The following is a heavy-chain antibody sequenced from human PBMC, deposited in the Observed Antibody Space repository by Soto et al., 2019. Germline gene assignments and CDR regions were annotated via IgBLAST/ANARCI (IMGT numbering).Heavy chain of an antibody. D-gene: IGHD3-10*01. V-gene: IGHV3-11*05. CDR1: GFTFSDYY. CDR3: ARGVRYYSSEKPANFDY. Sequence: QVQLLESGGGLVKPGGSLRLSCAASGFTFSDYYMSWIRQAPGKGLECVAYISVSSTYANYAGSVEGRFTISRDNAENSLFQQMNSLRAEDTAVYYCARGVRYYSSEKPANFDYWGQGALVTVSP. CDR2: ISVSSTYA. J-gene: IGHJ4*02.